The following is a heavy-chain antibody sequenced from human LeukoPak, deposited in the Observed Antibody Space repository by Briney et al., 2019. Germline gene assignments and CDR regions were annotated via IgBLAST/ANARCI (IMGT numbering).Heavy chain of an antibody. J-gene: IGHJ4*02. D-gene: IGHD2/OR15-2a*01. Sequence: GGSLRLSCVTSGFSFSTYDMGWVRQAPGKGLEWVSGITANTRGSITYYADSVKGRFTISRDSSKDTLYLQMNSLRAEDTAVYFCARGGYFSFDYRGQGTLVTVSS. CDR3: ARGGYFSFDY. CDR2: ITANTRGSIT. V-gene: IGHV3-23*01. CDR1: GFSFSTYD.